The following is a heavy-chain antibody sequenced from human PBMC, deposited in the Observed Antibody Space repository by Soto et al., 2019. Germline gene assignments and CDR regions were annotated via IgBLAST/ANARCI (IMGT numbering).Heavy chain of an antibody. CDR1: GGTFSSYT. D-gene: IGHD2-15*01. J-gene: IGHJ5*02. Sequence: QVQLVQSGAEVKKPGSSVKVSCKASGGTFSSYTISWVRQAPGQGLEWMGRIIPILGIANYAQKFQGRVTITADKSTSRAYMELSSLRSEDTAVYYCARDQGCSGGSCYSERWFDPWGQGTLVTVSS. CDR3: ARDQGCSGGSCYSERWFDP. V-gene: IGHV1-69*08. CDR2: IIPILGIA.